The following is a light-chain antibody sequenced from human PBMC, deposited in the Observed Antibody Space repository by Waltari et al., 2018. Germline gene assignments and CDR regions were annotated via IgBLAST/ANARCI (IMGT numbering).Light chain of an antibody. CDR2: SNN. CDR3: AAWDDSLNGVV. J-gene: IGLJ2*01. Sequence: QSVLTQPPSASGTPGQRVTISCSGSSSNIGSNTVNWYQQLPGTAPKLLIHSNNQRPSGVPDRFSGSKSGTSASLAISGLQSEDEADYYCAAWDDSLNGVVFGRGTKLTVL. V-gene: IGLV1-44*01. CDR1: SSNIGSNT.